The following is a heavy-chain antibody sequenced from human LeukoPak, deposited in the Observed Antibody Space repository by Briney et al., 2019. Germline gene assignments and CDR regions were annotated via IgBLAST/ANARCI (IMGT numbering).Heavy chain of an antibody. CDR1: GFTLSRYW. J-gene: IGHJ2*01. D-gene: IGHD3-10*01. CDR3: ARRGSLEAGYFDL. CDR2: ISSSSSYI. V-gene: IGHV3-21*01. Sequence: PGGSLRLSCAASGFTLSRYWMSWVRQAPGKGLEWVSYISSSSSYIYYVDSVKGRFTISRDNAKNSLYLQMNSLRAEDTAVYYCARRGSLEAGYFDLWGRGTLVTVSS.